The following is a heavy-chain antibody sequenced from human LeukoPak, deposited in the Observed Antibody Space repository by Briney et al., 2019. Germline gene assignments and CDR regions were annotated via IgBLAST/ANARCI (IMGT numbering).Heavy chain of an antibody. CDR2: INHSGST. CDR1: GGSFSGYY. D-gene: IGHD3-22*01. Sequence: SETLSLTCAVYGGSFSGYYWSWIRQPPGKGLEWIGEINHSGSTNYNPSLKSRVTISVDTSKNQFSLKLSSVTAADTAVYYCARIYYYDSSAFFSFDPWGQGTLVTVSS. CDR3: ARIYYYDSSAFFSFDP. J-gene: IGHJ5*02. V-gene: IGHV4-34*01.